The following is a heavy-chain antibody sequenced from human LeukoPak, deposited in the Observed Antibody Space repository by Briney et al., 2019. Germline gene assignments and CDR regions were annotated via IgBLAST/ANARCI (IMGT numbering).Heavy chain of an antibody. CDR3: VRGRYYYDTSGYVVWLDP. J-gene: IGHJ5*02. V-gene: IGHV4-61*02. CDR2: IHTGGSA. D-gene: IGHD3-22*01. Sequence: SQTLSLTCNVSGGSITSGGYYWTWIRQAAGKGLEWLGRIHTGGSANYMPSLKSRVAISLDTSKNQFSLKLSSVTAADTAVYYCVRGRYYYDTSGYVVWLDPWGQGTLVTVSS. CDR1: GGSITSGGYY.